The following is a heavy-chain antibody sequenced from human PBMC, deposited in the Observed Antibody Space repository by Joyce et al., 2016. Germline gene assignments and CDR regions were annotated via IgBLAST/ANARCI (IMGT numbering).Heavy chain of an antibody. CDR3: ARGGIVYDYSMDL. CDR2: ISSDSTNI. Sequence: EVQLVESGGGLVKPGGSLRISCAASGFTFSTSSMSWFRRVPGKGLEGVSAISSDSTNIFYAYSVKGRFTVSRDNAKNSLYLQMNSLRAEDTAVFFCARGGIVYDYSMDLWGQGTTVTVSS. CDR1: GFTFSTSS. V-gene: IGHV3-21*02. D-gene: IGHD3-22*01. J-gene: IGHJ6*02.